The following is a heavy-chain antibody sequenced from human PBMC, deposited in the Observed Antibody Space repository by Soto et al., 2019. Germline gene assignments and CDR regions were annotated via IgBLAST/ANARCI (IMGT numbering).Heavy chain of an antibody. CDR3: ARDLCSGGSCYSDLFDASDI. CDR2: INAGNGNT. Sequence: ASVKVSCKASGYTFTTYAMNWVRQAPGQRLEWMGWINAGNGNTKYSQKFQGRVTITRDTSASTAYMELSSLRSEDTAVYYCARDLCSGGSCYSDLFDASDIWGQGTMVTVSS. V-gene: IGHV1-3*01. CDR1: GYTFTTYA. D-gene: IGHD2-15*01. J-gene: IGHJ3*02.